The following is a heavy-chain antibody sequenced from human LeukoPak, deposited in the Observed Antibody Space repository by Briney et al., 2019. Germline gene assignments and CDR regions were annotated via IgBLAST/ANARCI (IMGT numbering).Heavy chain of an antibody. V-gene: IGHV3-23*01. CDR2: TTRGGDT. CDR1: GLTFSNYA. D-gene: IGHD3-10*01. Sequence: PGGSLRLSCAASGLTFSNYAMTWVRQAPGKGLEWVSVTTRGGDTYYVDSVKGRFAISRDNSRNTLYLPMNSLRAEDTAQYYCATYVSGTYYKGLAHWGQGTPVTVSS. CDR3: ATYVSGTYYKGLAH. J-gene: IGHJ4*02.